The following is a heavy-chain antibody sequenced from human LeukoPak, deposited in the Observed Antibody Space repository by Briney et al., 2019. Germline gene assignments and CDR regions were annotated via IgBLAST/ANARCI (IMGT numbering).Heavy chain of an antibody. D-gene: IGHD3-9*01. CDR1: GGTFSSYA. J-gene: IGHJ4*02. CDR2: INPNSGGT. V-gene: IGHV1-2*02. CDR3: ARDSGGLRYFDWLNGRGLSFDY. Sequence: ASVKVSCKASGGTFSSYAISWVRQAPGQGLEWMGWINPNSGGTNYAQKFQGRVTMTRDTSISTAYMELSRLRSDDTAVYYCARDSGGLRYFDWLNGRGLSFDYWGQGTLVTVSS.